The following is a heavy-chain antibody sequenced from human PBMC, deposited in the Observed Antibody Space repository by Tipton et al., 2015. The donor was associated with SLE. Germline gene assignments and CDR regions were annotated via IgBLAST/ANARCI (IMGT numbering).Heavy chain of an antibody. D-gene: IGHD4-17*01. CDR1: GFTFSSYD. CDR2: IRYGGSNK. V-gene: IGHV3-30*02. CDR3: ANFDDYGDYDWFDP. Sequence: SLRLSCAASGFTFSSYDMYWVRQAPGKGLEWVAFIRYGGSNKYYADSVKGRFTISRDNSKNTLYLQMNSLRAEDTAVYYCANFDDYGDYDWFDPWGQGTLVTVSS. J-gene: IGHJ5*02.